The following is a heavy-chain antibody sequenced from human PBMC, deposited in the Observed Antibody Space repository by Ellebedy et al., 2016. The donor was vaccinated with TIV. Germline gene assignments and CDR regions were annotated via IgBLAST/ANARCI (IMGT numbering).Heavy chain of an antibody. CDR2: INHSGST. CDR1: GGSISSSSYY. J-gene: IGHJ6*02. CDR3: AVSSSSWYPRLMDV. D-gene: IGHD6-13*01. V-gene: IGHV4-39*07. Sequence: SETLSLTCTVSGGSISSSSYYWSWIRQPPGKGLEWIGEINHSGSTNYNPSLKSRVTVSVDTSKNQFSLKLSSVTAADTAVYYCAVSSSSWYPRLMDVWGQGTTVTVSS.